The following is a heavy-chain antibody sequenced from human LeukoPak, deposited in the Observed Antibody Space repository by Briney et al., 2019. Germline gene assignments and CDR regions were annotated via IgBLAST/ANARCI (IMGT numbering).Heavy chain of an antibody. CDR2: ISSNGGTT. D-gene: IGHD2-21*02. CDR3: ASIIVVVTARRDAFDI. V-gene: IGHV3-64*01. Sequence: PGGSLRLSCAASGFTFSSYPMHWVRQAPGKGLESVSVISSNGGTTYYANSVKGRFTISRDNSKNTLYLQMGSLRAEDMAVYYCASIIVVVTARRDAFDIWGQGTMVTVSS. CDR1: GFTFSSYP. J-gene: IGHJ3*02.